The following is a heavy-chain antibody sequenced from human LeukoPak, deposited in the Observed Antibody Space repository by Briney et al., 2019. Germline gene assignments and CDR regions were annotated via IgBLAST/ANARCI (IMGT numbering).Heavy chain of an antibody. V-gene: IGHV3-66*01. CDR3: ARDFMAGFYFHY. D-gene: IGHD3-10*01. CDR2: IHSGGST. CDR1: GFSVSSNY. Sequence: GGPLRLSCVASGFSVSSNYMNWVRQAPGKGLEWVSLIHSGGSTYFADSVKGRFAISRDNSRNILYLQMNSLRAEDTAVYYCARDFMAGFYFHYWGQGTLVTVSS. J-gene: IGHJ4*02.